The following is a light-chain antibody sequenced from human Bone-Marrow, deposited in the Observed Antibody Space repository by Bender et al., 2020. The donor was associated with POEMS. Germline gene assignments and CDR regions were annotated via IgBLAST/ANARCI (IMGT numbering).Light chain of an antibody. J-gene: IGLJ2*01. V-gene: IGLV2-23*02. CDR2: EVT. CDR1: SSDVGKYNL. Sequence: QSALTQPASVSGSPGQSITISCTGTSSDVGKYNLVSWYQQHPGKAPKLMIYEVTNRPSGVSSRFSGSKSGNTASLTISGLQTEDEADYYCCSYAGSRTWVLFGGGTKLTVL. CDR3: CSYAGSRTWVL.